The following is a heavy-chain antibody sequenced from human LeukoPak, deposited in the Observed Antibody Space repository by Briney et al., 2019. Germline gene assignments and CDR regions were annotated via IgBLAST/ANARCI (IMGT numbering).Heavy chain of an antibody. J-gene: IGHJ4*02. V-gene: IGHV3-30*02. CDR2: VRFDGSHK. D-gene: IGHD4-11*01. CDR3: AKDPYSNYDPYYFEY. Sequence: PGGSLRLSCTTSGFTFSSFGMHWVRQTPGKGLEWVAFVRFDGSHKYYADSVKGRFTISRDNSKNTLFLQMDSLRAEDTAVYYCAKDPYSNYDPYYFEYWGQGTLVTVSS. CDR1: GFTFSSFG.